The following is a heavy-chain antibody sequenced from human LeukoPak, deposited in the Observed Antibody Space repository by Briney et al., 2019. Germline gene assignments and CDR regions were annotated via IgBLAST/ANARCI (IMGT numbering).Heavy chain of an antibody. V-gene: IGHV3-33*06. CDR2: IWYDGSNK. J-gene: IGHJ4*02. CDR3: AKDLFPTPRTMIVVVIYGRLDY. Sequence: GGSLRLSCAASGFTFSSYGMHWVRQAPGKGLEWVAVIWYDGSNKYYADSVKGRFTISRDNSKNTLYLQMNSLRAEDTAVYYCAKDLFPTPRTMIVVVIYGRLDYWGQGTLVTVSS. CDR1: GFTFSSYG. D-gene: IGHD3-22*01.